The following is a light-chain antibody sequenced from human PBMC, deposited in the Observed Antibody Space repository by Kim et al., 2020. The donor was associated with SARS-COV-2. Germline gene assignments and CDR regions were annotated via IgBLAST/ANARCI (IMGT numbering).Light chain of an antibody. CDR2: GAS. V-gene: IGKV3-20*01. CDR3: QQYDSSPIT. J-gene: IGKJ5*01. CDR1: QSVSSSY. Sequence: DIVLTQSPGTLSLSPGERATLSCRASQSVSSSYLAWYQQKAGQAPRLLIYGASSRATGIPDRFSGSGSGTDFTLTISRLEPEDFAVYYCQQYDSSPITFGQGTRLEIK.